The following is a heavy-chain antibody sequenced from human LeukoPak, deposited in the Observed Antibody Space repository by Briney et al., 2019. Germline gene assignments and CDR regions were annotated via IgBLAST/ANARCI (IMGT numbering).Heavy chain of an antibody. Sequence: SETLSLTCTVSGGSISSYYWSWIRQPPGKGLEWIGYIYYSGSTNYNPSLKSRVTISVDTSKNQFSLKLSSVTAADTAVYYCARVAGQQLVRAFDIWRQGTMVTVSS. D-gene: IGHD6-13*01. V-gene: IGHV4-59*01. CDR1: GGSISSYY. J-gene: IGHJ3*02. CDR3: ARVAGQQLVRAFDI. CDR2: IYYSGST.